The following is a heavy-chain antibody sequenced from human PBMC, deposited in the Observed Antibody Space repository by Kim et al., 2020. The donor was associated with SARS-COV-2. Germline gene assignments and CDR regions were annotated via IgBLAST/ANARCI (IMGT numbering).Heavy chain of an antibody. Sequence: GESLKISCKGSGYSFTSYWIGWVRQMPGKGLEWMGIIYPGDSDTRYSPSFQGQVTISADKSISTAYLQWSSLKASDTAMYYCARLPEWLRSPSLHDRGGYYYYYMDVWGKGTTVTVSS. D-gene: IGHD5-12*01. CDR1: GYSFTSYW. V-gene: IGHV5-51*01. J-gene: IGHJ6*03. CDR2: IYPGDSDT. CDR3: ARLPEWLRSPSLHDRGGYYYYYMDV.